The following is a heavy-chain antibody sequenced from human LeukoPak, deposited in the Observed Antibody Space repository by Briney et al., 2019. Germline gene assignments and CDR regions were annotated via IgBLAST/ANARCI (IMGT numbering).Heavy chain of an antibody. V-gene: IGHV3-64*01. CDR3: ARGGPFQWELLVY. Sequence: GGSLPLSHAASGFTFSSYAMHWVHQAPGKGLEYVSVISSNGGSTYYAKSVKGRVTISRDNSKNMLYLQMGSLRAEDMAVYYCARGGPFQWELLVYWGKGTLVTVSS. CDR2: ISSNGGST. D-gene: IGHD1-26*01. CDR1: GFTFSSYA. J-gene: IGHJ4*02.